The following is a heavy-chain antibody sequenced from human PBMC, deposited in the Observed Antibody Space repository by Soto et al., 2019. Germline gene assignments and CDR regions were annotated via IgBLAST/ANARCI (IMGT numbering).Heavy chain of an antibody. CDR1: GFSISTYA. CDR3: ARRSFPYIGSPLEPWSDALDI. V-gene: IGHV3-30*04. CDR2: ISYNGNNK. D-gene: IGHD1-26*01. Sequence: QVQLVESGGGVVQPGRSLRLSCAASGFSISTYALHWVRQAPGKGPEWVAIISYNGNNKHYADSVKGRFTISRDNSKNKVDLQMNSLRVEDTAMYYCARRSFPYIGSPLEPWSDALDIWGQGTMVTVSS. J-gene: IGHJ3*02.